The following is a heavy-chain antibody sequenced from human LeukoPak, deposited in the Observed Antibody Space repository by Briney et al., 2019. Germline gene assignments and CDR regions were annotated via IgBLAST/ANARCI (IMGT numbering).Heavy chain of an antibody. CDR3: ARDSAYYYDSSGFSYCDY. J-gene: IGHJ4*02. CDR2: ISFDESKE. D-gene: IGHD3-22*01. CDR1: GFRFSNYA. V-gene: IGHV3-30-3*01. Sequence: GGSLTLSCAASGFRFSNYAMHWVRQAPGKGLEWVAVISFDESKEDYADSVKGRFTISRDNSKNTLYVQLNSLSVEDTAVYYCARDSAYYYDSSGFSYCDYWGPGTLVTVSS.